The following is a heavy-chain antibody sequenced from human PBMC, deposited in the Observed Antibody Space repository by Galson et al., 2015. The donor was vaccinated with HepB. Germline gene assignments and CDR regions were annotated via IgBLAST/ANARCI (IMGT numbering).Heavy chain of an antibody. CDR2: IYYSGST. CDR3: GRDGGHYGSGADAFDI. D-gene: IGHD3-10*01. Sequence: SETLSLTCTVSGGSISSSSYYWGWIRQPPGKGLEWIGSIYYSGSTYYNPSLKSRVTISVDTSKNQFSLKLSSVTAADTAVYYCGRDGGHYGSGADAFDIWGQGTMVTVSS. V-gene: IGHV4-39*07. J-gene: IGHJ3*02. CDR1: GGSISSSSYY.